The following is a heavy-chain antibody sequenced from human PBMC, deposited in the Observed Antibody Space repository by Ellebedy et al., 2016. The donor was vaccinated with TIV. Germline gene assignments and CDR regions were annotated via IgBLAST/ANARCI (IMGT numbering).Heavy chain of an antibody. CDR2: ISGSGDRT. CDR1: GFSFSNYA. Sequence: LGGSLRLSCVGSGFSFSNYAMSWVRQAPGKGLEWVPAISGSGDRTYYADSVKGRFTISRDNAKNTLSLQMNTLRAEDTSVHYCAKDLSAVATAPYFWGQGTLVTVSS. D-gene: IGHD6-19*01. CDR3: AKDLSAVATAPYF. J-gene: IGHJ4*02. V-gene: IGHV3-23*01.